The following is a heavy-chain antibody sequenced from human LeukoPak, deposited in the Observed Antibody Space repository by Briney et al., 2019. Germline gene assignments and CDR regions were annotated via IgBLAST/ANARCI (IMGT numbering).Heavy chain of an antibody. J-gene: IGHJ4*02. CDR1: EFTLIPYA. V-gene: IGHV3-23*01. CDR2: ISGGVGST. Sequence: GGPLKLPFPASEFTLIPYARSGVAKTPGKGREWVSRISGGVGSTYYADSVKGRFTISRDNFQNTLYLQMDSLRAEDTAIYYCAKDGGYFFDSWGQGTLVTVSS. CDR3: AKDGGYFFDS.